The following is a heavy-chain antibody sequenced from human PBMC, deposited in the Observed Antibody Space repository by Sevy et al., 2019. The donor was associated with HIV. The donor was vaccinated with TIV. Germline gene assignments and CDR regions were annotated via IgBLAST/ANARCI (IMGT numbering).Heavy chain of an antibody. J-gene: IGHJ5*02. Sequence: GGSLRLSCAASGFTFSSYSMNWVRQAPGKGLEWVSYISSSSSTIYYADSVKGRFTISRDNAKNSLYLQMNSLRDEDTAVYYCVRDSLLGATTGWFDPWGQGTLVTVSS. CDR3: VRDSLLGATTGWFDP. CDR1: GFTFSSYS. V-gene: IGHV3-48*02. CDR2: ISSSSSTI. D-gene: IGHD1-26*01.